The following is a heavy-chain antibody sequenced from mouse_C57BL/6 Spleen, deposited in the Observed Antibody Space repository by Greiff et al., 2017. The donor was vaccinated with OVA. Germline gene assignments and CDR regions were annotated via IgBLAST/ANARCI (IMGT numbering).Heavy chain of an antibody. CDR3: ARLDFDY. CDR1: GYTFTSYT. J-gene: IGHJ2*01. Sequence: QVQLQQSGADLARPGASVKMSCKASGYTFTSYTMHWVKQRPGQGLEWIGYINPSSGYTKYNQKFKDKATLTAVKSYSTAYMQLSSLTSEDSAVYYCARLDFDYWGQGTTLTVSS. V-gene: IGHV1-4*01. CDR2: INPSSGYT.